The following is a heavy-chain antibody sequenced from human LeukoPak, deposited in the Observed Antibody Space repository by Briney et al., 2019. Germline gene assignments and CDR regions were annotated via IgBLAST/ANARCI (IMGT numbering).Heavy chain of an antibody. CDR1: GYTFTSYA. CDR2: INAGNGNT. CDR3: ARGLYMVRGSGMDV. V-gene: IGHV1-3*01. Sequence: GASVKVSCKASGYTFTSYAMHWVRQAPGQRLEWMGWINAGNGNTRYSQKFQGRFTITRDTSASTAYMELSSLRSEDTAVYYCARGLYMVRGSGMDVWGQGTTVTVSS. D-gene: IGHD3-10*01. J-gene: IGHJ6*02.